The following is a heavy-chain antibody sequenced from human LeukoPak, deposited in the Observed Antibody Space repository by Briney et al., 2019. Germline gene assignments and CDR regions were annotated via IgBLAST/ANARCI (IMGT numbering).Heavy chain of an antibody. D-gene: IGHD3-9*01. CDR1: GYSISSGYY. J-gene: IGHJ4*02. CDR2: IYHSGST. CDR3: ARDGYDILTGYYTGDIDY. Sequence: SETLSLTCTVSGYSISSGYYWGWIRQPPGKGLEWIGSIYHSGSTYYNPSLKSRVTISVDTSKNQFSLKLSSVTAADTAVYYCARDGYDILTGYYTGDIDYWGQGTLVTVSS. V-gene: IGHV4-38-2*02.